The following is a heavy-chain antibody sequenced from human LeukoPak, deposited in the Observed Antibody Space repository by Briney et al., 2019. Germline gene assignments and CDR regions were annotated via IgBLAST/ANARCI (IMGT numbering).Heavy chain of an antibody. Sequence: GGSLRLSCAASGFTFSSYWMSWVRQAPGKGLEWVANIKQDGSEKYYVGSVKGRFTISRDNAKNSLYLQMNSLRAEDTAVYYCARDLQGPYDAFDIWGQGTMVTVSS. V-gene: IGHV3-7*01. CDR1: GFTFSSYW. CDR3: ARDLQGPYDAFDI. CDR2: IKQDGSEK. J-gene: IGHJ3*02.